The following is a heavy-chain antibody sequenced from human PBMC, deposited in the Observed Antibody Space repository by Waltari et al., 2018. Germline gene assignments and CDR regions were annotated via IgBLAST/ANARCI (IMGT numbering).Heavy chain of an antibody. J-gene: IGHJ5*02. D-gene: IGHD2-21*01. CDR2: RSTYGSEK. Sequence: QVELVESGGGVVQPGGSLRLSCAASRFISSQFGMHWARQRPGTERDRGSSRSTYGSEKYYEDTAKGRFTCSGGNALDARYLQLNGRAPEGRALYFCAKETRDVRRGPHACHAWGQGTLVTVAS. V-gene: IGHV3-30*02. CDR1: RFISSQFG. CDR3: AKETRDVRRGPHACHA.